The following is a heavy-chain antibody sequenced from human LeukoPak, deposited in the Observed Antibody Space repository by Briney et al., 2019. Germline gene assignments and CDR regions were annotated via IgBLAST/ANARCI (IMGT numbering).Heavy chain of an antibody. J-gene: IGHJ4*02. CDR3: AREGAYGDLQKYYFDY. Sequence: GGSLRLSCAASGFTFSSYAMNWVRQAPGKGLEWVSGVSGGGVSTYYVDSVKGRFTISRDNSKNTLYLQMNSLRAEDTAVYYCAREGAYGDLQKYYFDYWGQGTLATVSS. D-gene: IGHD4-17*01. CDR1: GFTFSSYA. CDR2: VSGGGVST. V-gene: IGHV3-23*01.